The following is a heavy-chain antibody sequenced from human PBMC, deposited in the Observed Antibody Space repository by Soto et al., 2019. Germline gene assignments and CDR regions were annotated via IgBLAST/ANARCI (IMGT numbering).Heavy chain of an antibody. V-gene: IGHV4-31*03. J-gene: IGHJ5*02. CDR2: IYYSGST. CDR3: VARELVVAHNWFDP. CDR1: GGSISSGGYY. D-gene: IGHD2-15*01. Sequence: QVQLQESGPGLVKPSQTLSLTCTVSGGSISSGGYYWSWIRQHPGKGLEWIGYIYYSGSTYYNPSLKSRVTISVDTSKNQFSLKLSSVTAADTAVYYCVARELVVAHNWFDPWGQGTLVTVSS.